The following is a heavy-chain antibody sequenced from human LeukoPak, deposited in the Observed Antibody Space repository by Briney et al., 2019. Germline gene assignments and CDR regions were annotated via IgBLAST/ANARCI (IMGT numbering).Heavy chain of an antibody. CDR1: GFTFSSYS. D-gene: IGHD6-13*01. J-gene: IGHJ4*02. CDR3: ARDYRWSGQQLVGGVNY. CDR2: ISSSSSCI. V-gene: IGHV3-21*01. Sequence: GGSLRLSCAASGFTFSSYSMNWVRQAPGKGLKWVSSISSSSSCIYYADSVKGRFTISRDNAKNSLYLQMNSLRAEDTAVYYCARDYRWSGQQLVGGVNYWGQGTLVTVSS.